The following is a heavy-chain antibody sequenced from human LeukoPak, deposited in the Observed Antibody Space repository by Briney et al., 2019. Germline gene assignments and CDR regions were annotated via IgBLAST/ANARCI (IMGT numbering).Heavy chain of an antibody. V-gene: IGHV3-23*01. Sequence: GGSLRLSCAASGFTFSSYAMSWVRQTPGKGLEWVSAISGSGGSTYYADSVKGRFTISRDNSKNTLYLQMNSLRAEDTAVYYCARDSQEYYDFWSGYYEGFFDYWGQGTLVTVSS. CDR3: ARDSQEYYDFWSGYYEGFFDY. D-gene: IGHD3-3*01. CDR1: GFTFSSYA. J-gene: IGHJ4*02. CDR2: ISGSGGST.